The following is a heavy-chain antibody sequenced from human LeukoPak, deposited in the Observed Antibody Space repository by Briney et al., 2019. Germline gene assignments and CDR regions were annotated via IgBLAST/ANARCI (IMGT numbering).Heavy chain of an antibody. V-gene: IGHV4-61*01. CDR2: IYYSGST. J-gene: IGHJ4*02. CDR1: GGSISSGNYY. D-gene: IGHD4-17*01. CDR3: ASINGDKLTRDFDY. Sequence: PSETLSLTCTVSGGSISSGNYYWSWIRQPPGKGLEWIGYIYYSGSTNYNPSLKSRVTISVDTSKNQFSLKLSSVTAADTAVYYCASINGDKLTRDFDYWGQGTLVTVSS.